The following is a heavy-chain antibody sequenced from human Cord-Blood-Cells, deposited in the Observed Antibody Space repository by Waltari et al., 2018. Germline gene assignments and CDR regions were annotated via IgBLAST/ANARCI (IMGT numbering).Heavy chain of an antibody. CDR2: ISYDGSNK. J-gene: IGHJ6*02. V-gene: IGHV3-30*18. D-gene: IGHD6-19*01. CDR3: AKDRHSSGRYYYYGMDV. CDR1: GFTFSSYG. Sequence: QVQLVESGGGVVQPGRSLRLSCAASGFTFSSYGMHWVRQAPGKGLEWVAGISYDGSNKCYADSVKGRFTISRDNSKNTLYLQMNSLRAEDTAVYYCAKDRHSSGRYYYYGMDVWGQGTTVTVSS.